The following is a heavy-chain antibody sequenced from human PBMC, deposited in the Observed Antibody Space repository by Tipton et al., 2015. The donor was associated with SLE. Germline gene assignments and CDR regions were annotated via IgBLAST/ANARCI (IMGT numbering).Heavy chain of an antibody. CDR3: TRTVGSTWSAPLFGF. CDR2: ISLDGSNK. J-gene: IGHJ1*01. Sequence: SLRLSCAASGFTFSTYAMHWVRQAPGKGLEWVAVISLDGSNKYYADSVKGRFTISRDNSKNTLYLQMDSLRVDDTAVYFCTRTVGSTWSAPLFGFWGQGTLVTVSS. CDR1: GFTFSTYA. D-gene: IGHD3-3*01. V-gene: IGHV3-30*04.